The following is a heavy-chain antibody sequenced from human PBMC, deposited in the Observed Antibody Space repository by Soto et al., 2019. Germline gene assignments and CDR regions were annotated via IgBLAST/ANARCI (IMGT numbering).Heavy chain of an antibody. CDR3: ARPFPRNTYYYYGMDV. V-gene: IGHV3-23*01. Sequence: VQVLESGGGLVQPGGSLRLSCAASGFTFSSYAMSWVRQAPGKGLEWVSTISRSGDTTYYADSVKGRFTVSRDNSKNALYLQLNSLRAEDTAVYYCARPFPRNTYYYYGMDVWGQGNTVTGSS. CDR1: GFTFSSYA. CDR2: ISRSGDTT. J-gene: IGHJ6*02. D-gene: IGHD1-1*01.